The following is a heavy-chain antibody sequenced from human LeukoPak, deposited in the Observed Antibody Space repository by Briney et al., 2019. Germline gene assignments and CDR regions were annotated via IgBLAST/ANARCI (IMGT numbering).Heavy chain of an antibody. CDR2: ISTTTYT. Sequence: GGSLRLSCAASGFTFSSYSMHWVRQAPGKGLEWVSSISTTTYTYYADSVKGRFTISRDNAKNSLYLQMNSLRAEDTGVYYCARGNYFDYWGPGTLVTVSS. CDR3: ARGNYFDY. CDR1: GFTFSSYS. J-gene: IGHJ4*02. D-gene: IGHD3-10*01. V-gene: IGHV3-21*01.